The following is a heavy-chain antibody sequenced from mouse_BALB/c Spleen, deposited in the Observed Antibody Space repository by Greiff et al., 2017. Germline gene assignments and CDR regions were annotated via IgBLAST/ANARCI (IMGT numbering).Heavy chain of an antibody. Sequence: QVQLQQSGAELVKPGASVKLSCKASGYTFTEYIIHWVKQRSGQGLEWIGWFYPGSGSIKYNEKFKSKATLTVDKPSSTAYMQLSSLTSEDSAVYYCLTGNFDVWGAGTTVTVAS. J-gene: IGHJ1*01. V-gene: IGHV1-62-2*01. CDR1: GYTFTEYI. CDR3: LTGNFDV. D-gene: IGHD4-1*01. CDR2: FYPGSGSI.